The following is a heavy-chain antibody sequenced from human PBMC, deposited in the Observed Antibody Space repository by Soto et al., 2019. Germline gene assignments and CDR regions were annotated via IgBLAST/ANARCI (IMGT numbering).Heavy chain of an antibody. CDR2: IIPILGIA. Sequence: QVQLVQSGAEVKKPGSSVKVSCKASGGTFSSYTISWVRQAPGQGLEWMGRIIPILGIANYAQKFQGRVTITADKSTSTAYMELSSLRSEDTAVYYCARGEDQWPTDYWGQGTLVTVSS. J-gene: IGHJ4*02. D-gene: IGHD6-19*01. CDR3: ARGEDQWPTDY. V-gene: IGHV1-69*02. CDR1: GGTFSSYT.